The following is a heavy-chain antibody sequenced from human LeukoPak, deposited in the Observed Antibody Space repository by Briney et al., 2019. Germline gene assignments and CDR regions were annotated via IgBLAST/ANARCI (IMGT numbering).Heavy chain of an antibody. CDR1: GFTYSNYG. Sequence: GGSLRLSCAASGFTYSNYGMDWVRQAPGKGLEWVAFIQYDGSNKYYADSVKGRFTISRDNTKNTLYLQMNSLRAEDMAVYYCAKVRSGQTAFDAFDIWGQGTMVTVSS. J-gene: IGHJ3*02. CDR2: IQYDGSNK. D-gene: IGHD5-12*01. V-gene: IGHV3-30*02. CDR3: AKVRSGQTAFDAFDI.